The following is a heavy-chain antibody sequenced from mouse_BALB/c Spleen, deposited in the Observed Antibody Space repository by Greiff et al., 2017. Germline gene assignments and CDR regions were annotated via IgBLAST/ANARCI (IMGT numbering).Heavy chain of an antibody. J-gene: IGHJ2*01. CDR1: GFTFSSYA. CDR3: ARDGPYYFDY. V-gene: IGHV5-9-4*01. CDR2: ISSGGSYT. Sequence: EVHLVESGGGLVKPGGSLKLSCAASGFTFSSYAMSWVRQSPEKRLEWVAEISSGGSYTYYPDTVTGRFTISRDNAKNTLYLEMSSLRSEDTAMYYCARDGPYYFDYWGQGTTLTVSS.